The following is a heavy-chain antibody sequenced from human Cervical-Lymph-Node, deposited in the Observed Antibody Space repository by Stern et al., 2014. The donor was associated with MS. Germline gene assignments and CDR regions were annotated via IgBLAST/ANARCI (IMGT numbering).Heavy chain of an antibody. CDR2: ISSSSSYI. CDR3: AREVYYYDSSGLDY. J-gene: IGHJ4*02. D-gene: IGHD3-22*01. V-gene: IGHV3-21*01. Sequence: VQLVESGGGLVKPGGSLRLSCAASGFTFSSYSMNWVRQAPGKGLEWVSSISSSSSYIYYADSVKGRFTISRDNAKNSLYLQMNSLRAEDTAVYYCAREVYYYDSSGLDYWGQGTLVTSPQ. CDR1: GFTFSSYS.